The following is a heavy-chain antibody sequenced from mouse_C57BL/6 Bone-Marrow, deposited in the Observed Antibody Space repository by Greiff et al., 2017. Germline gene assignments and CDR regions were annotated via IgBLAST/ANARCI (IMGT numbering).Heavy chain of an antibody. D-gene: IGHD2-2*01. J-gene: IGHJ4*01. CDR3: ARRGYGPYYAMDY. CDR1: GFTFSDYG. CDR2: ISNLAYSI. V-gene: IGHV5-15*01. Sequence: EVKLVESGGGLVQPGGSLKLSCAASGFTFSDYGMAWVRQAPRKGPEWVAFISNLAYSIYYADTVTGRFTISRENAKNTLYLAMSSLRSEDTAMYYCARRGYGPYYAMDYWGQGTSVTVSS.